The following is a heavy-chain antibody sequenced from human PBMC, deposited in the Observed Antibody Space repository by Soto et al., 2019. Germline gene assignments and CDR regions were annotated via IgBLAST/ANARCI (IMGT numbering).Heavy chain of an antibody. CDR3: AKDQGFLEWIPQGGLDV. CDR2: LSSTGGST. Sequence: EVQLLESGGGLAQPGASLRLSCAVSGLTFRKYVMTWVRQAPGKGLEWVSSLSSTGGSTYYADSVKGRFTVSRDNSKNTLFLQMNSLRAEDTAIYYVAKDQGFLEWIPQGGLDVWGPGTTVAVSS. D-gene: IGHD3-3*01. V-gene: IGHV3-23*01. J-gene: IGHJ6*02. CDR1: GLTFRKYV.